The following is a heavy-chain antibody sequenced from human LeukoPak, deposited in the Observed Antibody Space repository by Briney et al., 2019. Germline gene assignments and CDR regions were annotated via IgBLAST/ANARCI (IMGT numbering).Heavy chain of an antibody. V-gene: IGHV4-30-2*01. CDR1: GGSISSFY. CDR3: ARGNSDGDYGY. J-gene: IGHJ4*02. CDR2: IYHSGST. Sequence: SETLSLTCAVSGGSISSFYWSWIRQPPGKGLEWIGYIYHSGSTYYNPSLKSRVTISVDRSKNQFSLKLSSVTAADTAVYYCARGNSDGDYGYWGQGTLVTVSS. D-gene: IGHD4-17*01.